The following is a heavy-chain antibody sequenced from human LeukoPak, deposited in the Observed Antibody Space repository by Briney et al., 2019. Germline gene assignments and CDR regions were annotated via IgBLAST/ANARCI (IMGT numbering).Heavy chain of an antibody. J-gene: IGHJ4*01. CDR3: AKAPRGHYYDSSGYYFDY. CDR1: GFTFGSYA. Sequence: PGGSLRLSCAASGFTFGSYAMSWVRQAPGKGLEWVSAISGSGGSTYYADSVKGRFTISRDNSKNTLYLQMNSLRAEDTAVYYCAKAPRGHYYDSSGYYFDYWGHGTLVTVSS. CDR2: ISGSGGST. D-gene: IGHD3-22*01. V-gene: IGHV3-23*01.